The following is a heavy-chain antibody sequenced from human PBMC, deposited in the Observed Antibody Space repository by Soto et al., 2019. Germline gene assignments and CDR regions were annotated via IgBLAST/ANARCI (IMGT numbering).Heavy chain of an antibody. CDR1: GFTFSSYG. V-gene: IGHV3-33*01. J-gene: IGHJ4*02. D-gene: IGHD2-15*01. CDR3: ARRLSPRYCSGGSCYGGIDY. CDR2: IWYDGSNQ. Sequence: QVQLVESGGGVVQPGRSLRLSCAASGFTFSSYGMHWVRQAPGKGLEWVAVIWYDGSNQYYADSVKGRFTISRDNSKNTLYLQMNSLRAEDTAVYYCARRLSPRYCSGGSCYGGIDYWGQGTLVTVSS.